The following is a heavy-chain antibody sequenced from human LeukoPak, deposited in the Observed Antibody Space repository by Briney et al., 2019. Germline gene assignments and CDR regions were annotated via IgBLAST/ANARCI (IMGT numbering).Heavy chain of an antibody. Sequence: SETLSLTCAVYGGSFSGYYWSWIRQPPGKGLEWIAYMYNSGSTNYNPSLKSRVTISIDTSKNQFSLKLSSLTAADTAIYYCARGIESYGDYGYWGQGILVTVSS. CDR2: MYNSGST. D-gene: IGHD4-17*01. CDR3: ARGIESYGDYGY. V-gene: IGHV4-59*01. J-gene: IGHJ4*02. CDR1: GGSFSGYY.